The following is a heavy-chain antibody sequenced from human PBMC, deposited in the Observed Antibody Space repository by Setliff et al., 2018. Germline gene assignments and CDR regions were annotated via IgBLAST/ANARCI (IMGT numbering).Heavy chain of an antibody. Sequence: ASVKVSCKASGYTFTGNSIHWVRQAPGQGLVWVAIINPSNGDTRYVPKFQGRVTMTRDMSTSTVHMELSSLISEDTAVYYCARALRGTYSIDYWGQGTLVTVSS. CDR3: ARALRGTYSIDY. V-gene: IGHV1-46*01. D-gene: IGHD1-26*01. J-gene: IGHJ4*02. CDR1: GYTFTGNS. CDR2: INPSNGDT.